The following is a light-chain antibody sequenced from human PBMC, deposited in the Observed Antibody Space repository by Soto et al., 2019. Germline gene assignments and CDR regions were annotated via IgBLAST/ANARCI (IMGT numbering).Light chain of an antibody. J-gene: IGLJ2*01. CDR2: EGS. CDR1: SSDVGGYNL. Sequence: QSALTQPASVSGSPGQSITTSCAGTSSDVGGYNLVSWYQQYPGKAPKLMIYEGSKRPSGVSNRFSGSKSGNTASLTISGLQAEDEADYHCCSFAGSRTVVFGGWTKLTVL. V-gene: IGLV2-23*01. CDR3: CSFAGSRTVV.